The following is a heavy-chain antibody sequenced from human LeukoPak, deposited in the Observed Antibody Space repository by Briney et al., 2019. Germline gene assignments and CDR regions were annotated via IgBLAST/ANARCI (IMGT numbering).Heavy chain of an antibody. CDR1: GFTFSTYG. CDR3: ARAKDNSGRDGFDI. V-gene: IGHV3-33*01. Sequence: PGRSLRLSCAASGFTFSTYGIHWVRQAPGKGLERVAVIWYDGSNKYYGDSVRGRFTISRDNSKNTMYLQMNSLRAEDTAVYYCARAKDNSGRDGFDIWGQGTMVTVSS. D-gene: IGHD6-19*01. CDR2: IWYDGSNK. J-gene: IGHJ3*02.